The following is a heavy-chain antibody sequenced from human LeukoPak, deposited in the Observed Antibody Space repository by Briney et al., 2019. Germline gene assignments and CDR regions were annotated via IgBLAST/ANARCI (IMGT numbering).Heavy chain of an antibody. J-gene: IGHJ5*02. Sequence: GGSLRLSCAASGFTFGSYSMNWVRQAPGKGLEWVSVIYSGGSTYYAGPVKGRFTISRHNSKNTLYLQMNSLRAEDTAVYYCALIQDSSGWYSFDPWGQGTLVTVSS. V-gene: IGHV3-53*04. D-gene: IGHD6-19*01. CDR1: GFTFGSYS. CDR3: ALIQDSSGWYSFDP. CDR2: IYSGGST.